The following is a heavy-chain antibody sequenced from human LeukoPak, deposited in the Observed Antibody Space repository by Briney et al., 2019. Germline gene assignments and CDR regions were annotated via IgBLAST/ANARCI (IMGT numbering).Heavy chain of an antibody. J-gene: IGHJ3*02. CDR2: IYPGDSDT. CDR3: ACFSQLLNDAFDI. V-gene: IGHV5-51*01. CDR1: GYSFTSYW. D-gene: IGHD2-2*01. Sequence: GESLKTSCKGSGYSFTSYWIGWVRQMPGKGLEWMGIIYPGDSDTRYSPSFQGQVTISADKSISTAYLQWSSLKASDTAMYYCACFSQLLNDAFDIWGQGTMVTVSS.